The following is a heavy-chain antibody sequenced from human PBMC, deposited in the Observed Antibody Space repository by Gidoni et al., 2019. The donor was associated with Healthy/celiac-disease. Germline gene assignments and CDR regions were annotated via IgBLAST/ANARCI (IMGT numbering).Heavy chain of an antibody. V-gene: IGHV4-59*01. Sequence: QVQLQESGPGLVKPSETLSLTCTVSGGSISSYYWSWIRQPPGKGLEWIGYIYYSGSTNYNPSLKSRVTISVDTSKNQFSLKLSSVTAADTAVYYCARVYVAAGQYAFDIWGQGTMVTVSS. CDR3: ARVYVAAGQYAFDI. J-gene: IGHJ3*02. CDR2: IYYSGST. CDR1: GGSISSYY. D-gene: IGHD6-13*01.